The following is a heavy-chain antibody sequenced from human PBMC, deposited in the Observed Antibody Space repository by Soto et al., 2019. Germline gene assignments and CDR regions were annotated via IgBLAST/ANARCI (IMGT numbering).Heavy chain of an antibody. D-gene: IGHD1-1*01. J-gene: IGHJ6*04. CDR3: AASLDLPICVNF. CDR2: INSNSGDT. CDR1: GYTFAGHH. Sequence: PSVKVVCKASGYTFAGHHIHSVLQTPGQGLEWMECINSNSGDTNYQQKFQGSIAITSDTSISTAYMDLRRLRSHDAAVHHRAASLDLPICVNFCDKGPTVIVSS. V-gene: IGHV1-2*02.